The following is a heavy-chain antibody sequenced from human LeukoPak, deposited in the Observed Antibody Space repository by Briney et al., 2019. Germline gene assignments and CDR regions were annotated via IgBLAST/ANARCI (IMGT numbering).Heavy chain of an antibody. V-gene: IGHV3-48*01. J-gene: IGHJ5*02. Sequence: GGSLRLSCVASGFTFSSYNMNWVRQPPGEGLESVSYISGSGTTIYYADSVRGRFTISRDNAKSSLYLQMKSLRAEDTAVYYCARGGGSYVNWFDPWGQGTLVTVST. CDR2: ISGSGTTI. D-gene: IGHD1-26*01. CDR1: GFTFSSYN. CDR3: ARGGGSYVNWFDP.